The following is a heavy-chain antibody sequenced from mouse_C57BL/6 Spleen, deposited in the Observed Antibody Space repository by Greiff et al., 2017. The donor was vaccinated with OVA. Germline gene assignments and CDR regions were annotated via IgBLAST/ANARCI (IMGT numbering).Heavy chain of an antibody. J-gene: IGHJ3*01. D-gene: IGHD2-2*01. CDR2: INPNNGGT. CDR1: GYTFTDYY. V-gene: IGHV1-26*01. CDR3: ARPASTMVTTGFAY. Sequence: VQLQQSGPELVKPGASVKISCKASGYTFTDYYMNWVKQSHGKSLEWIGDINPNNGGTSYNQKFKGKATLTVDKSSSTAYMELRSLTSEDSAVYYCARPASTMVTTGFAYWGQGTLVTVSA.